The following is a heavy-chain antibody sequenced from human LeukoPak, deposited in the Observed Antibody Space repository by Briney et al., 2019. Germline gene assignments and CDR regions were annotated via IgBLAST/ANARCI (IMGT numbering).Heavy chain of an antibody. V-gene: IGHV3-53*01. D-gene: IGHD1-26*01. J-gene: IGHJ4*02. CDR1: GFSVINNY. CDR2: IYEGDST. Sequence: GGSLRLSCAASGFSVINNYMSWVRQAPGKGLEWVSVIYEGDSTYYADSVKGRFTITGDNSKNTLYLQMNSLRAEDTAVYYCAREESGSYFRYWGQGTLVTVSS. CDR3: AREESGSYFRY.